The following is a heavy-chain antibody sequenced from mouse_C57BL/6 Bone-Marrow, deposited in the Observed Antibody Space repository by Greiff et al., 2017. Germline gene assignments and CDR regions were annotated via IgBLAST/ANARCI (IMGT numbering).Heavy chain of an antibody. CDR3: ARLDSSGPYAMDY. CDR1: GFTFSSYG. Sequence: EVQRVESGGDLVKPGGSLKLSCAASGFTFSSYGMSWVRQTPDKRLEWVATISSGGSYTYYPDSVKGRFTISRDNAKNTLYLQMSSLKSEDTAMYYCARLDSSGPYAMDYWGQGTSVTVSS. V-gene: IGHV5-6*01. D-gene: IGHD3-2*02. CDR2: ISSGGSYT. J-gene: IGHJ4*01.